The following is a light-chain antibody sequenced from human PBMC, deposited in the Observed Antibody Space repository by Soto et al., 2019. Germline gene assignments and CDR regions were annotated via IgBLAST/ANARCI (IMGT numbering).Light chain of an antibody. CDR2: DVT. CDR1: SSDVGGYNY. Sequence: QSALTQPPSASGSAGQSVTISCTGTSSDVGGYNYVSWYQQYPGKAPKLMIYDVTKRPSGVPDRFSGSRSSNTASLTVSGLQSDDEADYYCSSYAGRNNYVFGTGTKVTVL. J-gene: IGLJ1*01. V-gene: IGLV2-8*01. CDR3: SSYAGRNNYV.